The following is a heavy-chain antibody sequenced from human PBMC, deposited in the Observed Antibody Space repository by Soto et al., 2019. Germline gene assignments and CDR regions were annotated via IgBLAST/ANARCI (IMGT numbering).Heavy chain of an antibody. Sequence: SETLSLTCTVSGGSISSGDYYWSWIRQPPGKGLEWIGYIYYSGSTYYNPSLKSRVTISVDTSKNQFSLKLSSVTAADTAVYYCARGGLEGIYYGSGTYYFDEWGQGTLVTVSS. V-gene: IGHV4-30-4*01. D-gene: IGHD3-10*01. J-gene: IGHJ4*02. CDR3: ARGGLEGIYYGSGTYYFDE. CDR2: IYYSGST. CDR1: GGSISSGDYY.